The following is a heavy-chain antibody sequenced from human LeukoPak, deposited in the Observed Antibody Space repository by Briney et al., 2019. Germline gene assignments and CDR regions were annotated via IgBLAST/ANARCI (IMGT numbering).Heavy chain of an antibody. Sequence: SVKVSCKASGYTFTSYGISWVRQAPGQGLEWMGWIIPILGIANYAQKFQGRVTITADKSTSTAYMELSSLRSEDTAVYYCARLGYCSSTSCDYWGQGTLVTVSS. CDR2: IIPILGIA. CDR1: GYTFTSYG. J-gene: IGHJ4*02. D-gene: IGHD2-2*01. V-gene: IGHV1-69*10. CDR3: ARLGYCSSTSCDY.